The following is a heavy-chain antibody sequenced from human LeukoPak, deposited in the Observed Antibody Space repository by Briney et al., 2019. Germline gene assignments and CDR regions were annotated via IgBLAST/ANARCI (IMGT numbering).Heavy chain of an antibody. CDR3: ARGADTAMVLDY. D-gene: IGHD5-18*01. CDR2: ISSSGSTI. J-gene: IGHJ4*02. CDR1: GFTFSSYE. Sequence: GGSLRLSCAASGFTFSSYEMNWVRQAPGKGLEWVSYISSSGSTIYYADSVKGRFTISRDNAKNSLYLQMNSLRAEDTAVYYCARGADTAMVLDYWGQGTLVTVSS. V-gene: IGHV3-48*03.